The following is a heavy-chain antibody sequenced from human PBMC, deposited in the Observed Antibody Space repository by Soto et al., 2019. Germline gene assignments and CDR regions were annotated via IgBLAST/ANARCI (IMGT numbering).Heavy chain of an antibody. CDR3: ARQGYGPQHGRVDA. CDR2: INHDGYS. V-gene: IGHV4-59*08. D-gene: IGHD1-1*01. J-gene: IGHJ6*02. CDR1: GGSIINYY. Sequence: QVQLQQSGPGLVKPSETLSLTCTVSGGSIINYYCSWFRQSPGKGLEWIGYINHDGYSAYNLSLKRRITMSADTSKTQFSLMLDSVTATDTAVYYSARQGYGPQHGRVDAWGQGTTVIVSS.